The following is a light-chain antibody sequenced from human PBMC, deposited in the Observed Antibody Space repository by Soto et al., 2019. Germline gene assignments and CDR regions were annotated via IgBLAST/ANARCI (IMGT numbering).Light chain of an antibody. CDR1: QGISSN. CDR3: QQYDNWPPT. CDR2: GAS. V-gene: IGKV3-15*01. Sequence: EIVMTQSPAALSLSPGERATLSCRASQGISSNLAWYQQKLGQAPRLLIHGASTRATGIPARFSGSGSGAYFTLTISSLQSEDFAVYYCQQYDNWPPTFGQGTKVEIK. J-gene: IGKJ1*01.